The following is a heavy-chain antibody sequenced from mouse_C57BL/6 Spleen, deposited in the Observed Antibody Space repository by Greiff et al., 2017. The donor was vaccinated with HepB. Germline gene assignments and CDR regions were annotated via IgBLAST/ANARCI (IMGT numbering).Heavy chain of an antibody. CDR1: GFTFTDYY. CDR2: IRNKANGYTT. V-gene: IGHV7-3*01. J-gene: IGHJ3*01. Sequence: EVKLVESGGGLVQPGGSLSLSCAASGFTFTDYYMSWVRQPPGKALEWLGFIRNKANGYTTEYSASVKGRFTISRDNSQSILYHQMNALRAEDSATYYCARSFYYGYDVGFAYWGQGTLVTVSA. CDR3: ARSFYYGYDVGFAY. D-gene: IGHD2-2*01.